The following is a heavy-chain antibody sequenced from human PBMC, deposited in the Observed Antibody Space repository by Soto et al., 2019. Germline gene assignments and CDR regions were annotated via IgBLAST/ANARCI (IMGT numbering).Heavy chain of an antibody. Sequence: VQLVESGGGVVQPGGSLRLSCGASGFSFSDHYKDWVRQAPGKGLEWVGLIRNRPNSYTTEYAASVKGRFTISRDDSKNSLYLQMNSLKTEDTAVYYCTRNKPSSWYFDLWGRGTLVTVSS. CDR3: TRNKPSSWYFDL. CDR1: GFSFSDHY. CDR2: IRNRPNSYTT. D-gene: IGHD2-2*01. V-gene: IGHV3-72*01. J-gene: IGHJ2*01.